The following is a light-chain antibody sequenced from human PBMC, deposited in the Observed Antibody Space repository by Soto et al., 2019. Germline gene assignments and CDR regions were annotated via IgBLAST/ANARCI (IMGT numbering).Light chain of an antibody. CDR3: SSYAGSSTYV. J-gene: IGLJ1*01. Sequence: QSVLTQPPSASGSPGQSVTISCTGTSSDAGGYDYVPWYQQHPGKAPKLMIYEVSKRPSGVPDRFSGSKSGNTASLTVSGLQAEDEADYYSSSYAGSSTYVFGTGTKVTVL. V-gene: IGLV2-8*01. CDR1: SSDAGGYDY. CDR2: EVS.